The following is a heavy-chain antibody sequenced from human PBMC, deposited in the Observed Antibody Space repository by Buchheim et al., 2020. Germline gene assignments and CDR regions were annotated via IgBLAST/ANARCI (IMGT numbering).Heavy chain of an antibody. J-gene: IGHJ6*02. CDR3: ARAGDSSGYDDYYYYYGMDV. V-gene: IGHV1-69*04. CDR2: IIPILGIA. D-gene: IGHD3-22*01. Sequence: QVQLVQSGAEVKKPGSSVKVSCKASGGTFSSYAISWVRQAPGLGLEWMGRIIPILGIANYAHHFQGRVTITADKSTSTAYMELSSLRSEDTAVYYCARAGDSSGYDDYYYYYGMDVWGQGTT. CDR1: GGTFSSYA.